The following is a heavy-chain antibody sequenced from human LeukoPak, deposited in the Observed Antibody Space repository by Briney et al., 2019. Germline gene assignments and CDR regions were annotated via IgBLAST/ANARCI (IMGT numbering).Heavy chain of an antibody. CDR2: ISGSGGST. D-gene: IGHD3-3*01. CDR1: GFTFSSYA. J-gene: IGHJ3*02. Sequence: GGSLRLSCAASGFTFSSYAMSWVRQAPGKGLEWVSAISGSGGSTYYADSVKGRFTISRDNSKNTLYLQMNSLRAEDMAVYYCAKWDDFWSGYNAFDILSQGTMVTVSS. V-gene: IGHV3-23*01. CDR3: AKWDDFWSGYNAFDI.